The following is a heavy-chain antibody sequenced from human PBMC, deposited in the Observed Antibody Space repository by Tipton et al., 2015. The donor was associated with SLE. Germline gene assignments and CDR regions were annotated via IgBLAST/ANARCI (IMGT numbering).Heavy chain of an antibody. D-gene: IGHD3-16*02. CDR2: INHSGST. J-gene: IGHJ6*02. CDR3: ARGYYDYVWGSYRWSYYGRDV. V-gene: IGHV4-34*01. CDR1: GGSFSGYY. Sequence: TLSLTCAVYGGSFSGYYWSWIRQPPGKGLEWIGEINHSGSTNYNPSLKSRVTISVDTSKNQFSLKLSSVTAEDTAVYYCARGYYDYVWGSYRWSYYGRDVWGQGTTVTVSS.